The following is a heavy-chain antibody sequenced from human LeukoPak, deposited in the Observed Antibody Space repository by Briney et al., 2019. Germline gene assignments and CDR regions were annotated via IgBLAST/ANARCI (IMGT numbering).Heavy chain of an antibody. CDR1: GGSISDYY. Sequence: SETLSLTCTVSGGSISDYYWSWIRQPPGKGLEWIGYIYYSGTTKYNPSLKSRVTLSVDTSKNQFSLNLSSVTAADPAVYYCARTSYYYDTSGYNWYFALWGRGTLVTVSS. CDR2: IYYSGTT. CDR3: ARTSYYYDTSGYNWYFAL. V-gene: IGHV4-59*08. J-gene: IGHJ2*01. D-gene: IGHD3-22*01.